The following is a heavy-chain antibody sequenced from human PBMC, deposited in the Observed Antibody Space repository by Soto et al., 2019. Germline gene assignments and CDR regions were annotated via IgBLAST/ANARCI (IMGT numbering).Heavy chain of an antibody. J-gene: IGHJ6*02. V-gene: IGHV1-69*04. CDR3: AAVYYGSGSPAQDYYYYGMDV. CDR2: IIPILGIA. CDR1: GGTFSSYA. D-gene: IGHD3-10*01. Sequence: SVKVSCKASGGTFSSYAISWVRQAPGQGLEWMGRIIPILGIANYAQKFQGRVTITADKSTSTAYMELSSLRSEDTAVYYCAAVYYGSGSPAQDYYYYGMDVWGQGTTVTVSS.